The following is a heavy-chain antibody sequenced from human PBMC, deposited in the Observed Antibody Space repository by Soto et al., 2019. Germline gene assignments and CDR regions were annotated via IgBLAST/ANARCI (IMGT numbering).Heavy chain of an antibody. CDR3: AKDIVVVPAAVNYYYYYGMDV. V-gene: IGHV3-30*18. D-gene: IGHD2-2*01. CDR2: ISYDGSNK. J-gene: IGHJ6*02. CDR1: GFTFSSYG. Sequence: GGSLRLSCAASGFTFSSYGMHWVRQAPGRGLEWVAVISYDGSNKYYADSVKGRFTISRDNSKNTLYLQMNSLRAEDTAVYYCAKDIVVVPAAVNYYYYYGMDVWGQGTTVTVSS.